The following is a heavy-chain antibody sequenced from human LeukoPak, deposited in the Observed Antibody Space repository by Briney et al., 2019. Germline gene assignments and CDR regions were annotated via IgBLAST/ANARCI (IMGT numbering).Heavy chain of an antibody. CDR3: ARGLGSSWYRRQGYYYMDV. Sequence: ASVKVSCKASGYTFTSYAMNWVRQAPGQGLEWMGWINTNTGNPTYAQGFTGRFVFSLDTSVGTAYLQISSLKAEDTAVYYCARGLGSSWYRRQGYYYMDVWGKGTTVTVSS. V-gene: IGHV7-4-1*02. D-gene: IGHD6-13*01. CDR1: GYTFTSYA. CDR2: INTNTGNP. J-gene: IGHJ6*03.